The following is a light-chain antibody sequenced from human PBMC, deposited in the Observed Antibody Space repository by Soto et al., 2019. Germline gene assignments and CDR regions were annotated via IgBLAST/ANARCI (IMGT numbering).Light chain of an antibody. Sequence: DIQMTQSPSSLSTSVGDRVTITCRASQGISNYLAWYQQKPGKVPKLLIYAASTLQSGVPSRFSGSGSGTDFTLTISSLQPEDVATYYCQQCGPSLKYTFGQGTKLEIK. CDR3: QQCGPSLKYT. CDR1: QGISNY. CDR2: AAS. V-gene: IGKV1-27*01. J-gene: IGKJ2*01.